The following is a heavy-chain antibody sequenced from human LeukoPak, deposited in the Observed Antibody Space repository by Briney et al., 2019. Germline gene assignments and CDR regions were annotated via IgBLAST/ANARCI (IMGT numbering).Heavy chain of an antibody. J-gene: IGHJ5*02. V-gene: IGHV3-74*03. CDR3: VRSDWFDN. Sequence: GGSLRLSCAASGFTFSSYAMHWVRQAPGKGLVWVSRVNSDGRFTKYADSVKGRFTISRDNARNTLYLQMNSLRAEDTAMYYCVRSDWFDNWGQGTLVTVSS. CDR2: VNSDGRFT. CDR1: GFTFSSYA.